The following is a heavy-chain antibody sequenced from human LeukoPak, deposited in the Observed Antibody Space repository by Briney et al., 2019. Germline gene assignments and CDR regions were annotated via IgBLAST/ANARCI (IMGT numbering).Heavy chain of an antibody. CDR2: ISNNGGIT. Sequence: GGSLRLSCSASGFTFNTYAMHWVRQTPGKGLEYVSAISNNGGITHYADSVKGRFTISRDNSKNTLYLQMNTLRAEDTAVYYCVKRLYCSTTNCYDYFDYWGQGTLVTVSS. CDR3: VKRLYCSTTNCYDYFDY. V-gene: IGHV3-64D*06. D-gene: IGHD2-2*01. J-gene: IGHJ4*02. CDR1: GFTFNTYA.